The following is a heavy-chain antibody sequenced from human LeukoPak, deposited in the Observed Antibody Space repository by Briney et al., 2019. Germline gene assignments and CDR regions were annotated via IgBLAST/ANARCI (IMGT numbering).Heavy chain of an antibody. J-gene: IGHJ3*02. V-gene: IGHV3-11*06. D-gene: IGHD2-2*01. Sequence: GGSLRLSCAASGFTFSDYYMSWIRQAPGKGLEWVSYISSSSSYTNYADSVKGRFTISRDNAKNSLYLQMNSLRAEDTAVYYCARGLYCSSTSCYVEQFVVGAFDIWGQGTMVTVSS. CDR2: ISSSSSYT. CDR3: ARGLYCSSTSCYVEQFVVGAFDI. CDR1: GFTFSDYY.